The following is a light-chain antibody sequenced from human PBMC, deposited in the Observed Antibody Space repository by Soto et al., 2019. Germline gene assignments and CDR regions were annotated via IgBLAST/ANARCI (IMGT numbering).Light chain of an antibody. CDR2: GAS. CDR3: QQYNNWSGT. Sequence: EIVMTQSPATLSVSPGERATLSCRASQSVSSNLAWYQQKPGQAPRLLIYGASTRATGIPARFSGSGSGTEFTLIISSLQSEDFAVYYCQQYNNWSGTFGQGTKVDIK. J-gene: IGKJ1*01. CDR1: QSVSSN. V-gene: IGKV3-15*01.